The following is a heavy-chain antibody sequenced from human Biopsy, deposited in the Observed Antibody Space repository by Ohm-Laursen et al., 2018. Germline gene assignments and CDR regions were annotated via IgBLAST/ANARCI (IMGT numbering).Heavy chain of an antibody. CDR2: INPRSGST. D-gene: IGHD2-15*01. V-gene: IGHV1-46*01. CDR1: GYNFPTHY. CDR3: ARELVVEHSFYGMDV. Sequence: ASVKVSCKVSGYNFPTHYMHWVRQAPGQGLEWMAMINPRSGSTFYAQKFQDRVTMTRDTSTSTVYMELSSLRSEDTAVYFCARELVVEHSFYGMDVWGQGTTVTVS. J-gene: IGHJ6*02.